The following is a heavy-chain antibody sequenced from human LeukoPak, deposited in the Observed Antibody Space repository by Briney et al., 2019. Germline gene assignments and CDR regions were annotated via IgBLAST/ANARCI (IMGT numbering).Heavy chain of an antibody. CDR3: VRTGGRRSRIDV. J-gene: IGHJ6*01. CDR2: ISPVSSYT. CDR1: GFSFNSYT. V-gene: IGHV3-21*01. D-gene: IGHD7-27*01. Sequence: PGGSLRLSCLASGFSFNSYTMNWVREAPGKGLEWVSTISPVSSYTWYAESVKGRFTISRDNPKNSLYLQMDSLRAEDTAVYYYVRTGGRRSRIDVWRQGTTVTVSS.